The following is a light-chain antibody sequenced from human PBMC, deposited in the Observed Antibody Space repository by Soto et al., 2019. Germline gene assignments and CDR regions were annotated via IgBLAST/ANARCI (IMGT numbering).Light chain of an antibody. CDR3: QQYGSRWT. Sequence: EVGLTQSPGTLSLSPGERATLSCRASQGISSRYLALYEHKPGQARSLLIYDASISATGIPDRFSGSVSGTHFPLTISRLEPEYFAVYYCQQYGSRWTFGQGTKVDTK. V-gene: IGKV3-20*01. CDR2: DAS. CDR1: QGISSRY. J-gene: IGKJ1*01.